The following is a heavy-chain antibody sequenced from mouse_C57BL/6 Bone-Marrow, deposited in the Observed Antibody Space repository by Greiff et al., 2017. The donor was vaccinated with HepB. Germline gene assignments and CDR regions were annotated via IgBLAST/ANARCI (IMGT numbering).Heavy chain of an antibody. Sequence: VQLQQPGAELVRPGSSVKLSCKASGYTFTSYWMDWVKQRPGQGLEWIGNIYPSDSETHYNQKFKDKATLTEDKSSSTAYMQLSSLTSEDSAVYYCARSRYSNYGLYYAMDYWGQGTSVTVSS. CDR2: IYPSDSET. J-gene: IGHJ4*01. D-gene: IGHD2-5*01. V-gene: IGHV1-61*01. CDR1: GYTFTSYW. CDR3: ARSRYSNYGLYYAMDY.